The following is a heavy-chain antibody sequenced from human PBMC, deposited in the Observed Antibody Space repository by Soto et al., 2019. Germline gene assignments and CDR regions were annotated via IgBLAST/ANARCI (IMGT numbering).Heavy chain of an antibody. CDR2: INPSGGST. Sequence: GKVSFKASGYTFTSYYMHWVRQAPGQGLEWMGIINPSGGSTSYAQKFQGRVTMTRDTSTSTVYMELSSPRSEDTAVYYCAKSGLIAVAGTVWFDPWGQGTLVTVSS. CDR1: GYTFTSYY. V-gene: IGHV1-46*03. CDR3: AKSGLIAVAGTVWFDP. J-gene: IGHJ5*02. D-gene: IGHD6-19*01.